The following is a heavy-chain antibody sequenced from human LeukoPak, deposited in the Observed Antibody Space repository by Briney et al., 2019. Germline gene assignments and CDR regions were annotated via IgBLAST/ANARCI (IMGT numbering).Heavy chain of an antibody. J-gene: IGHJ4*02. CDR1: GYTFTSYG. CDR3: ARVPPYDSSGYTLGY. CDR2: ISAYNGNT. D-gene: IGHD3-22*01. Sequence: ASVKVSCKASGYTFTSYGISWVRQAPGQGLEWMGWISAYNGNTNYAPKLQGRVTMTTDTSTSTAYMELRSLRPDDTAVYYCARVPPYDSSGYTLGYWGQGTLVTVSS. V-gene: IGHV1-18*01.